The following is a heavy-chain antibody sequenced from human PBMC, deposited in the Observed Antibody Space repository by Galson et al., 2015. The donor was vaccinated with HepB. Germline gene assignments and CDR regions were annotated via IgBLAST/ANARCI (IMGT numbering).Heavy chain of an antibody. Sequence: SCKASGYTFTSYGISWVRQAPGQGLEWMGWISAYNGNTNYAQKLQGRVTMTTDTSTSTAYMELRSLRSDDTAVYYCARDSRRGSGWYGYAFDIWGQGTMVTVSS. CDR3: ARDSRRGSGWYGYAFDI. D-gene: IGHD6-19*01. CDR2: ISAYNGNT. J-gene: IGHJ3*02. CDR1: GYTFTSYG. V-gene: IGHV1-18*01.